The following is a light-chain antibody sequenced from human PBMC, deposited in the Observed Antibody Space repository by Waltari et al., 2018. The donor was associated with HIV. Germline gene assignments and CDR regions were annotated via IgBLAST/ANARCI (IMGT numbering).Light chain of an antibody. J-gene: IGLJ3*02. CDR2: EVS. Sequence: QSALTQPASVSGSPGQSIPISCTATSHAIGGYKSVPWYQQQPGNAPKLMISEVSNRPSGVSNRFSGSKSGNTVSLTISGLQAEDEADYYCSSYTTSSTWVFGGGTKLTVL. V-gene: IGLV2-14*01. CDR1: SHAIGGYKS. CDR3: SSYTTSSTWV.